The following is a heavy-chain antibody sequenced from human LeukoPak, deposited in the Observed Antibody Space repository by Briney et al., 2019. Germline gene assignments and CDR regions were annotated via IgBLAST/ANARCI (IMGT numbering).Heavy chain of an antibody. D-gene: IGHD5-24*01. V-gene: IGHV3-66*02. Sequence: GGSLRLSRAASGFTVSSNYMSWVRQAPGKGLEWVSVIYSGGSTYYADSVKGRFTISRDNSKNTLYLQMNSLRAEDTAVYYCARDFIGDGYNAFDYWGQGTLVTVSS. CDR3: ARDFIGDGYNAFDY. CDR1: GFTVSSNY. J-gene: IGHJ4*02. CDR2: IYSGGST.